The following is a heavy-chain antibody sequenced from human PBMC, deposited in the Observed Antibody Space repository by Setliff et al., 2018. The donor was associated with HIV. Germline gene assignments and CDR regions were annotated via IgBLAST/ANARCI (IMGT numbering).Heavy chain of an antibody. D-gene: IGHD3-3*01. CDR2: INPHTGVT. CDR1: GYIFIRYY. J-gene: IGHJ6*02. CDR3: ARDVRDGFEEWFSTLDDGMDV. V-gene: IGHV1-2*02. Sequence: EASVKVSCKTSGYIFIRYYIFWVRQAPGQGLEWMGNINPHTGVTRYAEKFQGRVTMTRDTSISTIYMELSRLRSDDTAVYYCARDVRDGFEEWFSTLDDGMDVRGQGTTVTVSS.